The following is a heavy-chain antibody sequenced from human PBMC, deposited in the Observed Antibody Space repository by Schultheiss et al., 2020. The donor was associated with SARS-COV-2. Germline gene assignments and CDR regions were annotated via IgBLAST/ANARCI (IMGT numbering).Heavy chain of an antibody. J-gene: IGHJ6*02. CDR1: GGSISSYY. Sequence: SETLSLTCTVSGGSISSYYWTWIRQPPGKGLEYIGYVYSSGTTDYNPSLNSRVTISVDTSKNQFSLKLSSVTAADTAVYYCASSIYCSSTSCYLPNYYYYGMDVWGQGTTVTVSS. D-gene: IGHD2-2*01. CDR3: ASSIYCSSTSCYLPNYYYYGMDV. CDR2: VYSSGTT. V-gene: IGHV4-59*01.